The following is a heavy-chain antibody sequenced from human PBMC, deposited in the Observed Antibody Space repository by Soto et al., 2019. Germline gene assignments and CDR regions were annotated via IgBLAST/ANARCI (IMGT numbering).Heavy chain of an antibody. V-gene: IGHV1-69*01. J-gene: IGHJ4*02. CDR3: ARGPAVDVGPTYFDY. D-gene: IGHD1-26*01. CDR1: GGAISSYA. CDR2: IIPVSGTT. Sequence: QVQLVQSGAEVKKPGSSVKVSCKAIGGAISSYAISWVRQAPGQGLEWMGGIIPVSGTTTYAQKSQARVTITADESTTSAYMELSSLRSEDAAVYYCARGPAVDVGPTYFDYWGQGTPVTVSP.